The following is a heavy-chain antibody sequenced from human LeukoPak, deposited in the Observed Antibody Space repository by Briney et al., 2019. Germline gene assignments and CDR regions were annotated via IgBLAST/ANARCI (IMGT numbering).Heavy chain of an antibody. CDR2: INPNSGGT. J-gene: IGHJ6*02. CDR1: GYTFTGYY. V-gene: IGHV1-2*02. Sequence: ASVKVSCKASGYTFTGYYMHWVRQAPGQGREWMGWINPNSGGTNYAQKFQGRVTMTRDTSISTAYMELSRLRSDDTAVYYCARVRRGISHGMDVWGQGTTVTVSS. CDR3: ARVRRGISHGMDV.